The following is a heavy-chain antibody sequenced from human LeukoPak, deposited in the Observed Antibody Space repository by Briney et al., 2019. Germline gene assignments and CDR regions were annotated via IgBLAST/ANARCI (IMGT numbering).Heavy chain of an antibody. V-gene: IGHV1-46*01. CDR3: ATTPAVAVLGVVPAAIGGPGIAAAGPNYYYGMDL. CDR1: GYTFTSYY. D-gene: IGHD2-2*02. J-gene: IGHJ6*02. CDR2: MNTSDDSR. Sequence: ASGKVSCKACGYTFTSYYMHWVRRAPGHGLDRKGLMNTSDDSRSYARRFQVRVTMTRDTSTSTVYMELSSLRSEGPAVYSCATTPAVAVLGVVPAAIGGPGIAAAGPNYYYGMDLWGQGTTVTVSS.